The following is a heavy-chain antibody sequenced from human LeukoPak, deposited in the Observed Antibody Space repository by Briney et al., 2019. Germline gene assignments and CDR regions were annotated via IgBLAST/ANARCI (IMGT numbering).Heavy chain of an antibody. Sequence: PSETLSLTCAVYGGSFSGYYWSWIRQPPGKGLEWIGEINHSGSTNYNPSLKSRVTISVDTSKNQFSLKLSSETAADTAVYYCASFMVRGVITNNWFDPWGQGTLVTVSS. V-gene: IGHV4-34*01. J-gene: IGHJ5*02. CDR3: ASFMVRGVITNNWFDP. CDR1: GGSFSGYY. D-gene: IGHD3-10*01. CDR2: INHSGST.